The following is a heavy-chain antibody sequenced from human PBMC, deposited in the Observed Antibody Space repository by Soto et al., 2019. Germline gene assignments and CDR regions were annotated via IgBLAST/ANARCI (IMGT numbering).Heavy chain of an antibody. CDR1: GDMFRNSA. CDR2: IIPLFRKT. D-gene: IGHD3-10*01. V-gene: IGHV1-69*01. Sequence: QVQLVQSGAEVKRPGSSVKVSCKASGDMFRNSAFTWVRQAPGQGLAWMGVIIPLFRKTDVAQKFQGRVNFTADESASSLDMEVSSLTSEDTAVYYCARARLSNGDPNIYFFYGLDVWGLGTTITVSS. J-gene: IGHJ6*02. CDR3: ARARLSNGDPNIYFFYGLDV.